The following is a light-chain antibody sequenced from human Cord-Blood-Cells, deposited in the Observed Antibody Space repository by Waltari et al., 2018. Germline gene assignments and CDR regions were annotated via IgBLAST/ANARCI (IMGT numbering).Light chain of an antibody. V-gene: IGKV3-11*01. CDR2: DAS. CDR1: QRVSSY. Sequence: EIVLTQSPATLSLSPGERATLSCRASQRVSSYLAWYQQKPGQAPRLLIYDASNRATGITARFSRSGSQTEFTLTISSLEPEDLAVYYCQQRSNWPLTFGGGVKVEIK. J-gene: IGKJ4*01. CDR3: QQRSNWPLT.